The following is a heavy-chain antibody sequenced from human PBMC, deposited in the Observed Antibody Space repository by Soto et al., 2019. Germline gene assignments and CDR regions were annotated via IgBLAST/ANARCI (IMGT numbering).Heavy chain of an antibody. CDR2: IYYSGTT. J-gene: IGHJ4*02. CDR1: GGSMSSYY. D-gene: IGHD4-17*01. CDR3: ARGGTVVNGFDY. V-gene: IGHV4-59*01. Sequence: QVQLQESGPGLVKPSETLSLTCTVSGGSMSSYYWSWIRQPPGMGLEWIGYIYYSGTTNYNPSLKGRSTISVDTSQNQFPPQLSSVNPADTAVYYCARGGTVVNGFDYWGQGTLVTVSS.